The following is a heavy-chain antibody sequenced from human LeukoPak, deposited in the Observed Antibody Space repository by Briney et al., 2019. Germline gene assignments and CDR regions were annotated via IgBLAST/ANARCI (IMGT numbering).Heavy chain of an antibody. D-gene: IGHD3-3*01. Sequence: SETLSLTCTVSGGSISSSSYYWGWIRQPPGKGLEWIGSIYYSGSTYYNPSLKSRVTISVDTSKNQFSLKLSSVTAADTAVYYALGITIFEVGADAFDIWGQGTMVTVSS. CDR3: LGITIFEVGADAFDI. CDR2: IYYSGST. J-gene: IGHJ3*02. CDR1: GGSISSSSYY. V-gene: IGHV4-39*01.